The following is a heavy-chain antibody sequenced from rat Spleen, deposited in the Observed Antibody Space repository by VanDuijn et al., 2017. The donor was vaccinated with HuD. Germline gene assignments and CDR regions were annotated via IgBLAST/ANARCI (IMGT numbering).Heavy chain of an antibody. CDR1: DYSITTNY. Sequence: EVQLQESGPGLVKPSQSLSLTCSVTDYSITTNYWGWIRKFPGNKMEWMGYISYSGSTSYNPSLKSRISITRDTSKNKFFLQLNSVTTEDTATYYCARYEFGERGCDYWGQGVMVTVSS. J-gene: IGHJ2*01. V-gene: IGHV3-1*01. D-gene: IGHD4-3*01. CDR3: ARYEFGERGCDY. CDR2: ISYSGST.